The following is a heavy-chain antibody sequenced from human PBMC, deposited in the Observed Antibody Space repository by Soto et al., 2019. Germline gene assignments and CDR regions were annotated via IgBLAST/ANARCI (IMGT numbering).Heavy chain of an antibody. Sequence: ASVKVSCKASGYTFTGYYMHWVRQAPGQGLEWMGWINPNSGGTNYAQKFQGWVTMTRDTSISTAYMELSRLRSDDTAVYYCARAFRENYYGSGSYYFYYYYGMDVWGQGTTVTVSS. CDR1: GYTFTGYY. CDR2: INPNSGGT. J-gene: IGHJ6*02. V-gene: IGHV1-2*04. D-gene: IGHD3-10*01. CDR3: ARAFRENYYGSGSYYFYYYYGMDV.